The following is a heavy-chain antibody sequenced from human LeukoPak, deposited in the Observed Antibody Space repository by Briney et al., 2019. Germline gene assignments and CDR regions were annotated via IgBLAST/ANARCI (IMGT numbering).Heavy chain of an antibody. J-gene: IGHJ3*02. Sequence: SSETLSLTCAVYGGSFSGYYWSWIRQPPGKGLEWIGEINHSGSTNYNPSLKSRVTISVDTSKNQFSLKLNSVTAADTAVYYCARGDYGETAYDAFDIWGQGTMVTVSS. CDR3: ARGDYGETAYDAFDI. D-gene: IGHD4-17*01. CDR1: GGSFSGYY. CDR2: INHSGST. V-gene: IGHV4-34*01.